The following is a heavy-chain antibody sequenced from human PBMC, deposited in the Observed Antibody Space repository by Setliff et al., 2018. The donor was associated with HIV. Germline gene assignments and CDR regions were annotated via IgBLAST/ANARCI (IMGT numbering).Heavy chain of an antibody. CDR2: IYYSGST. CDR3: ARGTAPRRGTNYGGNYPLDY. V-gene: IGHV4-38-2*01. Sequence: SETLSLTCAVSGYSISSGYYWGWIRQPPGKGLEWIGSIYYSGSTYYSPSLQSRVTISIDTSKHHFSLKLSSVTAADTAVYYCARGTAPRRGTNYGGNYPLDYWGQGT. CDR1: GYSISSGYY. D-gene: IGHD4-4*01. J-gene: IGHJ4*02.